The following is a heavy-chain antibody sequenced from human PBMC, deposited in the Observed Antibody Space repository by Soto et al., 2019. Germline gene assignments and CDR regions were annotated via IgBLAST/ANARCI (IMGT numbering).Heavy chain of an antibody. CDR2: INPSGGST. V-gene: IGHV1-46*01. CDR1: GYTFTSYY. J-gene: IGHJ4*02. CDR3: ARADYYDSRGFYYDC. D-gene: IGHD3-22*01. Sequence: GASVKVSCKASGYTFTSYYIHWVRQAPGQGLEWMGIINPSGGSTNYLQKFQGRITMTRDTSTSTVYMELSSLRSEDTAVYFCARADYYDSRGFYYDCWGQGSLVTVSS.